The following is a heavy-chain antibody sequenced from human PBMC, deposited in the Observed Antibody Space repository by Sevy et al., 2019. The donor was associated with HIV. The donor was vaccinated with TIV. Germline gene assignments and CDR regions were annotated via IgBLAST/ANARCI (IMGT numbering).Heavy chain of an antibody. J-gene: IGHJ6*02. CDR2: IYYSGST. CDR3: ARGGGSYTFYGMDV. V-gene: IGHV4-59*01. D-gene: IGHD1-26*01. CDR1: GGSISSYY. Sequence: SETLSLTCTVSGGSISSYYWSWIRQPPGKGLEWIGYIYYSGSTNYSPSLKSRVTISVDTSKNQFSLKLSSVTAADTAVYYCARGGGSYTFYGMDVRGQGTTVTVSS.